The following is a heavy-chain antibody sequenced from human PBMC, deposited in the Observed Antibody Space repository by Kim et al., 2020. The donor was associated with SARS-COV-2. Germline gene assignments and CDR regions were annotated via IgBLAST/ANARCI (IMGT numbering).Heavy chain of an antibody. CDR2: MYYTAST. J-gene: IGHJ5*02. CDR3: GRSGFGEFFLGGFDP. D-gene: IGHD3-10*01. Sequence: SETLSLTCTVSGGSIISTSYYWGCIRQPPGEKMEWIRSMYYTASTYYNPSLKSRVALSVATSRNQFSLRFTSAGAAAPALYSWGRSGFGEFFLGGFDPWG. V-gene: IGHV4-39*01. CDR1: GGSIISTSYY.